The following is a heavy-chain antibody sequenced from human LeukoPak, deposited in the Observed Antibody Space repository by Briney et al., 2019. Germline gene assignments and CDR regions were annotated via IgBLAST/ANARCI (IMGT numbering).Heavy chain of an antibody. Sequence: PGRSLRLSCAASGFTFSSHWMYWVRQGPGKGLVWVSRINSDGSSTSYADSVKGRFTISRDNAKNTLYLQMNSLRVEDTAIYYCARGLYGAHVDWGQGTLVTVSA. CDR1: GFTFSSHW. CDR2: INSDGSST. CDR3: ARGLYGAHVD. J-gene: IGHJ4*02. V-gene: IGHV3-74*01. D-gene: IGHD4/OR15-4a*01.